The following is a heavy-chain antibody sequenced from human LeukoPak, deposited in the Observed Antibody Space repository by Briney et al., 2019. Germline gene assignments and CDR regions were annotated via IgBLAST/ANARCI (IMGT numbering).Heavy chain of an antibody. CDR2: SYHSRST. CDR3: ARDWSGYDAFDI. V-gene: IGHV4-30-2*01. Sequence: SETLSLTCTVSGSSISSGGYYWSWIRQPPGKSLGWIGYSYHSRSTYYNPSLKSRVTISVDRSKNQFSLKLSSVTAADTAVYYCARDWSGYDAFDIWGQGTMVTVSS. J-gene: IGHJ3*02. D-gene: IGHD3-3*01. CDR1: GSSISSGGYY.